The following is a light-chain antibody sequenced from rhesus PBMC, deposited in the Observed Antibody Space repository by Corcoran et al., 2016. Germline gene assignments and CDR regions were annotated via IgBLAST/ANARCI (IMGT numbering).Light chain of an antibody. Sequence: DIQMSQSPSSLSASVGDKVTITCRARQGISNALAWYQQKPGKAPNLLNYAASSLESGVPSRFSGSRSGTDFTLTISSLQPEDFATYYGQQCYSTPHTFGGGTKVELK. J-gene: IGKJ4*01. V-gene: IGKV1-33*02. CDR3: QQCYSTPHT. CDR2: AAS. CDR1: QGISNA.